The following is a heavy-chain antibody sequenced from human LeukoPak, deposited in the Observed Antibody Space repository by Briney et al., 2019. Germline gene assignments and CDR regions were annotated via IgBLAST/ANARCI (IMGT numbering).Heavy chain of an antibody. V-gene: IGHV1-2*02. CDR1: GYTFTGYY. CDR3: ARDSIVYYYDSSGYYYNYLDY. J-gene: IGHJ4*02. D-gene: IGHD3-22*01. Sequence: ASVKVPCKASGYTFTGYYMHWVRQAPGQGLEWMGWINPNGGDTNYAQKFQGRVTMTRDTSISTAYMELSRLRSDDTAVYYCARDSIVYYYDSSGYYYNYLDYWGQGSLVTVSS. CDR2: INPNGGDT.